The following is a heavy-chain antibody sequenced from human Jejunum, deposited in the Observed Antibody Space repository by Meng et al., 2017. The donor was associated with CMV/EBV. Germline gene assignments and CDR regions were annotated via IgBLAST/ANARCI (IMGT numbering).Heavy chain of an antibody. V-gene: IGHV1-2*02. D-gene: IGHD3-16*01. CDR2: INPDSGDT. Sequence: QLVQSRADVKKHVASLKVSCKDSGYTFSGYYLHWVRQAPGQGLEWMGWINPDSGDTSFAQRFQGRVTMTRDTSINTVYMELSRLRSDDTAVYYCARASRVLGGFDYWGQGTLVTVSS. CDR1: GYTFSGYY. J-gene: IGHJ4*02. CDR3: ARASRVLGGFDY.